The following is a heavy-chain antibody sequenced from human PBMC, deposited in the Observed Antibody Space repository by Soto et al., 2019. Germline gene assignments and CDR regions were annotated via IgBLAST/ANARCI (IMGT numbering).Heavy chain of an antibody. D-gene: IGHD6-19*01. CDR3: ARVPRPYSSGWYGYFQH. CDR2: IIPIFGTA. Sequence: SVKVSCKASGGTFSSYAISWVRQAPGQGLEWMGGIIPIFGTANYAQKFQGRVTITADESTSTAYMELSSLRSEDTAVYYCARVPRPYSSGWYGYFQHWGQGTLVTVSP. CDR1: GGTFSSYA. V-gene: IGHV1-69*13. J-gene: IGHJ1*01.